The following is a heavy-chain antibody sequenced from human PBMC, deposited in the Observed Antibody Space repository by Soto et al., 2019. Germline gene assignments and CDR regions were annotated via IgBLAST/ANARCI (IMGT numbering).Heavy chain of an antibody. V-gene: IGHV1-18*01. CDR3: ARDLPLRFLDWLSDFYGMDV. D-gene: IGHD3-3*01. CDR1: GYTFTSYG. Sequence: GASVKVSCKASGYTFTSYGISWVRQAPGQGLEWMGWISAYNGNTNCAQKLQGRVTMTTDTSTSTAHMELSRLRSDDTAVYYCARDLPLRFLDWLSDFYGMDVWGQGTTVNVSS. CDR2: ISAYNGNT. J-gene: IGHJ6*02.